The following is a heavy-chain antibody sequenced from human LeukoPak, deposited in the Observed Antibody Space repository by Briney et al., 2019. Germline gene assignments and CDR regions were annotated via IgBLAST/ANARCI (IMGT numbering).Heavy chain of an antibody. Sequence: GGSLRLSCTASGFTVSSNYMSWVRQAPGKGLEWVSVIYSGGSTYYADSVKGRFTISRDNSKNTLYLQMSSLRAEDTAVYYCASGPGGEEMATMTYYFDYWGQGTLVTVSS. CDR3: ASGPGGEEMATMTYYFDY. J-gene: IGHJ4*02. V-gene: IGHV3-66*01. CDR1: GFTVSSNY. D-gene: IGHD5-24*01. CDR2: IYSGGST.